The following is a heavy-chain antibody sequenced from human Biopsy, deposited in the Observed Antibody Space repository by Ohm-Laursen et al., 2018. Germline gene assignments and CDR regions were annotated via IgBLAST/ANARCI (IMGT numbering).Heavy chain of an antibody. D-gene: IGHD3-16*01. CDR3: AKDSGGSPLGELFH. CDR1: GFIFDDYA. V-gene: IGHV3-9*01. CDR2: ISWDSGRI. Sequence: SLRLSCTASGFIFDDYAMHWVRQAPGKGLEWVSGISWDSGRIDYADSVKGRFTISRDNAKNSLYLQMNSLRAEDTALYYSAKDSGGSPLGELFHWGQGNLVTVSS. J-gene: IGHJ4*02.